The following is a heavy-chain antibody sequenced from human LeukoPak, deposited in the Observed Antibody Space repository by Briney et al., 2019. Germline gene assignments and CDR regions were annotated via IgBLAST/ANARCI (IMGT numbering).Heavy chain of an antibody. D-gene: IGHD3-16*01. CDR1: GVPIDNYY. J-gene: IGHJ3*02. CDR3: ARQWGTRFDI. V-gene: IGHV4-59*08. CDR2: VYSSGNT. Sequence: PSETLSLTCTVSGVPIDNYYWTWIRQPPGKRLEWIGYVYSSGNTNYNPSPKSRVTISFGTSKNQFSLKLSSVTAADTALYYCARQWGTRFDIWGQGTMVVVSS.